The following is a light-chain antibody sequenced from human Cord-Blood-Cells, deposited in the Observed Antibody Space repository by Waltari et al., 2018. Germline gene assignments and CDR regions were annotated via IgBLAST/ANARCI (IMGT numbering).Light chain of an antibody. CDR3: QQYNSSTWT. CDR2: KGS. Sequence: IQMTQPPSTLSASVGDRVPISCRDSQCISSWCAWYQQKPGKTPKLLIYKGSSLESGVPARVSGSGSGTEFTLTISSLQPDDFETNYCQQYNSSTWTFGQGTKVEIK. J-gene: IGKJ1*01. V-gene: IGKV1-5*03. CDR1: QCISSW.